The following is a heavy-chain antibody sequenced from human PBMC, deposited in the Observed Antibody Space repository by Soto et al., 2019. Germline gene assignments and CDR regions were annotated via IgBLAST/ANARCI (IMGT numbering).Heavy chain of an antibody. V-gene: IGHV3-73*01. J-gene: IGHJ4*02. CDR1: GFTFSGSV. Sequence: GGSLRLSCAGSGFTFSGSVMHWVRQASGKGLEWVGHIRSKTNSYATAYAASVKGRFTISRDDSKNTAYLQMNSLKTEGKAVYYCTRPDGDYFQPRADYWGQGTLVTVSS. CDR2: IRSKTNSYAT. CDR3: TRPDGDYFQPRADY. D-gene: IGHD4-17*01.